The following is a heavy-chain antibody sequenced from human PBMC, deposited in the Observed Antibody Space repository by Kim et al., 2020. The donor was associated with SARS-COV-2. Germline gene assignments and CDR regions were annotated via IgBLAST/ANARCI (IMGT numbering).Heavy chain of an antibody. J-gene: IGHJ6*02. Sequence: ASVKVSCKASGYTFTSYYMHWVRQAPGQGLEWMGIINPSGGSTSYAQKFQGRVTMTRDTSTSTVYMELSSLRSEDTAVYYCARDLGAGWSGYSRVPLYWGQGTTVTVSS. CDR1: GYTFTSYY. CDR3: ARDLGAGWSGYSRVPLY. D-gene: IGHD3-3*01. CDR2: INPSGGST. V-gene: IGHV1-46*01.